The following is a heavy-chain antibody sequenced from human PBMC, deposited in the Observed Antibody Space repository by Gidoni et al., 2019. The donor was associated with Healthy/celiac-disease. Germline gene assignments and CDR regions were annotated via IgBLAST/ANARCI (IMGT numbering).Heavy chain of an antibody. Sequence: QVQLVQSGAEVKKPGSSVKVSCKASGGTFSSYAISWVRQAPGQGLEWTGRIIPIFGTANYAQKFQGRVTITADESTSTAYMELSSLRSEDTAVYYCAREYYYDSSGYYMGDYYYYGMDVWGQGTTVTVSS. J-gene: IGHJ6*02. CDR2: IIPIFGTA. CDR1: GGTFSSYA. CDR3: AREYYYDSSGYYMGDYYYYGMDV. V-gene: IGHV1-69*01. D-gene: IGHD3-22*01.